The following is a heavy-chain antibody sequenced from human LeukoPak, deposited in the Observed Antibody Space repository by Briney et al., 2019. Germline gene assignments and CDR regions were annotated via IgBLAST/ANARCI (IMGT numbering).Heavy chain of an antibody. D-gene: IGHD5-18*01. CDR3: AKQEVGGYSYGSYYFDY. J-gene: IGHJ4*02. CDR1: GFTFSSYG. V-gene: IGHV3-23*01. Sequence: GGSLRLSCAASGFTFSSYGMSWVRQAPGKGLEWVSAISGSGGSTYYADSVKGRFTISRDNSKNTLYLQMNSLRAEDTAVYYCAKQEVGGYSYGSYYFDYWGQGTLVTVSS. CDR2: ISGSGGST.